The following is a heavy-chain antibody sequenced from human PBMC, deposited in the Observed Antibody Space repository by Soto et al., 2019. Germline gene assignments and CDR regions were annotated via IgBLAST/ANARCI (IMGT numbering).Heavy chain of an antibody. Sequence: QVQLVESGGGVVQPGRSLRLSCAASGFTFSSYGMHWVRQAPGKGLEWVAVISYDGSNKYYADSVKGRFTISRDNSKNALYLQMNSLRAEDTAVYYCANTPIAARGDAFDIWGQGTMVTVSS. J-gene: IGHJ3*02. CDR2: ISYDGSNK. CDR1: GFTFSSYG. V-gene: IGHV3-30*18. D-gene: IGHD6-6*01. CDR3: ANTPIAARGDAFDI.